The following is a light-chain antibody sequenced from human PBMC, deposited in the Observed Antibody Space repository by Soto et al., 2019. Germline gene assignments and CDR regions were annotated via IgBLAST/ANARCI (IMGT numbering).Light chain of an antibody. CDR1: QSISSY. V-gene: IGKV1-39*01. CDR3: QQSYSTHT. Sequence: DIQMTQSPSSLSASVGDRVTITCRASQSISSYLNWYQQKPGKAPKLLIYAASSLQSGVPSRFSGSGSGTDFTRTISSLQPEDFATYYCQQSYSTHTFGQGTRLEIK. J-gene: IGKJ5*01. CDR2: AAS.